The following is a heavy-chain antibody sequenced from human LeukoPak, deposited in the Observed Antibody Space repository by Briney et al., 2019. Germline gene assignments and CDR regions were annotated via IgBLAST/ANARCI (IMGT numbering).Heavy chain of an antibody. CDR2: IYNGGII. CDR1: GGSFSGYY. CDR3: ARDSGTTGEVKFDP. Sequence: PSETLSLTCAVYGGSFSGYYWSWIRQPAGKGLEWIGRIYNGGIITYNPSLKSRVTMSIDTSNNQFSLRLRFMTAADTAVYYCARDSGTTGEVKFDPWGQGTLVTVSS. J-gene: IGHJ5*02. V-gene: IGHV4-4*07. D-gene: IGHD3-10*01.